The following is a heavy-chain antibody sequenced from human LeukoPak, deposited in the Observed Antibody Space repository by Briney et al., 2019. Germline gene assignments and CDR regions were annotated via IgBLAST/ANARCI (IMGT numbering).Heavy chain of an antibody. D-gene: IGHD7-27*01. CDR1: GLRFRSYA. CDR3: ARDSRLGKDYFDY. V-gene: IGHV3-48*02. CDR2: ITWSGSTI. Sequence: GGSLRLSCVASGLRFRSYAMNWVRQAPGKGLEWISHITWSGSTIFYADSVKGRFTISRDSAKNSLYLQMSSLRDEDTAVYYCARDSRLGKDYFDYWGQGTLVTVSS. J-gene: IGHJ4*02.